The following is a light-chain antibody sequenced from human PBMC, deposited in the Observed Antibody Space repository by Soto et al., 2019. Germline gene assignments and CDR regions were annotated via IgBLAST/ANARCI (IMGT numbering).Light chain of an antibody. CDR1: QSSSNY. CDR3: QQTYSTPFT. V-gene: IGKV1-39*01. J-gene: IGKJ3*01. CDR2: ATS. Sequence: DFQMTQSPSSLSATVGDRVTITCRASQSSSNYLNWYQLKPGKAPKLLIYATSSLQSGVPSRFSGSGSGTDFTLTISSLQPEDFATYYCQQTYSTPFTFGPGTKVDIK.